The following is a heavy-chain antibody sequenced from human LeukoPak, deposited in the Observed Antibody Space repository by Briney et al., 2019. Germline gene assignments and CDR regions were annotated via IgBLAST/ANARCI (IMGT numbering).Heavy chain of an antibody. CDR1: GFTFSGYY. CDR2: INPSSGGT. D-gene: IGHD3-22*01. CDR3: ARAGVWDYSDSSGYHNAAFDI. J-gene: IGHJ3*02. V-gene: IGHV1-2*02. Sequence: ASVKVSCKASGFTFSGYYLHWVRQAPGQGLEWMGWINPSSGGTNYAQKFQGRVTVTRDTSISTAYMDLSRLRSDDTAVYYCARAGVWDYSDSSGYHNAAFDIWGQGTMVTVSS.